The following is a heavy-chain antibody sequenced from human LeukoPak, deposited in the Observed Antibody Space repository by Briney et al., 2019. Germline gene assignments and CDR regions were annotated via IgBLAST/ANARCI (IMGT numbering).Heavy chain of an antibody. CDR2: ISSSSSTI. CDR3: ARQVVIVDY. Sequence: GGSLRLSCAASGFTFSSYSMNWVRQAPGKGLEWVSYISSSSSTIYYADSVKGRFTISRDNAKNSLYLQMNSLRAEDTAVYYCARQVVIVDYWGRGTLVTVSS. D-gene: IGHD3-22*01. J-gene: IGHJ4*02. CDR1: GFTFSSYS. V-gene: IGHV3-48*01.